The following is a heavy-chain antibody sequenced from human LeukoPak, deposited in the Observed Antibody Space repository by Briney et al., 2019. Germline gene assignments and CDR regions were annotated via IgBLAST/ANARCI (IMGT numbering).Heavy chain of an antibody. CDR2: INAGNGNT. Sequence: WASVKVSCKASGYTFTSYAMHWVRQAPGQRLEWMGWINAGNGNTKYSQKFQGRVTITRDTSASTAYMELSSLRSEDTAVYYCARAFTPKIAVAAYWGQGTLVTVSS. CDR3: ARAFTPKIAVAAY. J-gene: IGHJ4*02. D-gene: IGHD6-19*01. V-gene: IGHV1-3*01. CDR1: GYTFTSYA.